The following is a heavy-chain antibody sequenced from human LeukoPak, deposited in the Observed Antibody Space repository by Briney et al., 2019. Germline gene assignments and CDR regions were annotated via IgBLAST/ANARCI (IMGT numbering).Heavy chain of an antibody. V-gene: IGHV3-30*04. D-gene: IGHD5-24*01. CDR1: EFLFSSYA. Sequence: PGGSLRLSCVASEFLFSSYAMHWVRQAPGKGLECVAFISNDGSEKHYADSVKGRFTISRDNSKNTLYLQMNSLRLEDTAVFYCAREWAREDGCMDVWGKGTTVTVSS. J-gene: IGHJ6*03. CDR3: AREWAREDGCMDV. CDR2: ISNDGSEK.